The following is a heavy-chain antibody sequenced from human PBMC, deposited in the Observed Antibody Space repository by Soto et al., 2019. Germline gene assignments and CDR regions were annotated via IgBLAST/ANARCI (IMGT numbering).Heavy chain of an antibody. CDR2: IYPGDSDT. J-gene: IGHJ4*02. CDR3: ARHGPPRMIWSPDY. V-gene: IGHV5-51*01. D-gene: IGHD3-16*01. Sequence: GESLKVSCKGSGYSFTTYWIGWVRQMPGRGLEWMGIIYPGDSDTRYSPSFRGQVTISADKSISTAYLQWSSLKASDTAIYYCARHGPPRMIWSPDYWGEGILVTVS. CDR1: GYSFTTYW.